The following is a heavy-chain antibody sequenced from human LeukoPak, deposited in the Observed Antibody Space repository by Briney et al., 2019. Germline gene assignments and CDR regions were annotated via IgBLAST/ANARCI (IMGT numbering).Heavy chain of an antibody. D-gene: IGHD2/OR15-2a*01. CDR3: AKASSNYFYYFEY. CDR1: GFTFSNYA. CDR2: ISGSGGST. J-gene: IGHJ4*02. V-gene: IGHV3-23*01. Sequence: GGSLRLSCAASGFTFSNYAMSWVRQAPGKGLEWVSTISGSGGSTYYADSVKGRFTLSRDNSKNTLYLQTNTLRDEDTAVYYCAKASSNYFYYFEYWGQGTLVTVSS.